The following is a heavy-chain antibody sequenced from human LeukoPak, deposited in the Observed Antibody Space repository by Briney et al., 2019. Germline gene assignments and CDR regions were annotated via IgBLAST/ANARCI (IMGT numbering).Heavy chain of an antibody. V-gene: IGHV3-23*01. CDR2: ISDDGGST. J-gene: IGHJ4*02. Sequence: ETLSLTCAVYGGSFSGYYWSWIRQPPGKGLEWVSAISDDGGSTYYADSVKGRFTVSRDNSKNSLYLQMKSLRTEDTAVYYCAKRVEYSSSSGGYFDYWGQGTLVTVSS. D-gene: IGHD6-6*01. CDR3: AKRVEYSSSSGGYFDY. CDR1: GGSFSGYY.